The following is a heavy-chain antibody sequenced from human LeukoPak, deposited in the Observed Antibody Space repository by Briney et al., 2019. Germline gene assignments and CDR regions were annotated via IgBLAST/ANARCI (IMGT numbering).Heavy chain of an antibody. CDR3: ARFVPGTTNNWLDP. V-gene: IGHV4-31*03. D-gene: IGHD1-1*01. Sequence: SETLSLTCTVSGGSISSVGYYWSWIRQHPGKGLEWIGYIYYSGNTYYNPSLKSRVTISVDTSKNQFSLKVTSVTAADTAVYYCARFVPGTTNNWLDPWGQGTLVTVSS. CDR2: IYYSGNT. CDR1: GGSISSVGYY. J-gene: IGHJ5*02.